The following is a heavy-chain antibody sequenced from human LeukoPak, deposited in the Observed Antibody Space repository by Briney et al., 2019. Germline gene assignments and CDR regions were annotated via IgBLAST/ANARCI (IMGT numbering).Heavy chain of an antibody. CDR2: IIPIFGTA. V-gene: IGHV1-69*06. J-gene: IGHJ4*02. CDR3: ARGGVSGSYPKPFDY. CDR1: GYTFTSYG. D-gene: IGHD1-26*01. Sequence: ASVKVSCKASGYTFTSYGISWVRQAPGQGLEWMGGIIPIFGTANYAQKFQGRVTITADKSTSTAYMELSSLRSEDTAVYYCARGGVSGSYPKPFDYWGQGTLVTVSS.